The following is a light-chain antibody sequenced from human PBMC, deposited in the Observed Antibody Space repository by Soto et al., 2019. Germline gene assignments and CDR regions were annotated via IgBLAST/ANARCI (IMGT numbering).Light chain of an antibody. V-gene: IGLV2-14*01. Sequence: QSALTQPASVSGSPGQSITISCTGTSSDVGGYNYVSWYQQHPGKAPKLMIYEVSNRPSGVSNRFSGSKSGNTASLTISGLQAEDEADYYCSPYTSSQHPVFGGGTKLTVL. CDR1: SSDVGGYNY. CDR2: EVS. J-gene: IGLJ3*02. CDR3: SPYTSSQHPV.